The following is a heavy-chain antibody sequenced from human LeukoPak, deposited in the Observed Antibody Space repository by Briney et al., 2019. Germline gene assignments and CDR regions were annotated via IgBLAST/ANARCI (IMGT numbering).Heavy chain of an antibody. V-gene: IGHV4-39*01. Sequence: SETLSLTCTVSGGSISSSSYYWGWIRQPPGKGLEWIGSIYYSGSTYYNPSLKSRVTISVDTSKNQFSLKLSSVTAADTAVYYCARLEPEQLIGYWGQGTLVTVSS. CDR3: ARLEPEQLIGY. CDR2: IYYSGST. CDR1: GGSISSSSYY. J-gene: IGHJ4*02. D-gene: IGHD6-6*01.